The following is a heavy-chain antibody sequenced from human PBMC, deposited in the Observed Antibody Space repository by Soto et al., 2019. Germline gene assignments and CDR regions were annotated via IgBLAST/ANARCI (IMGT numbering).Heavy chain of an antibody. V-gene: IGHV4-59*01. CDR2: IYYSGST. CDR1: GGSISSYY. J-gene: IGHJ6*02. D-gene: IGHD1-1*01. Sequence: SETLSLTCTVSGGSISSYYWSWVRQPPGKGLEWIGYIYYSGSTNYNPSLKSRVTISVDTSENQFSLKLSSVTAADTAVYYCARDREHYYYGMDVWGQGTTVTVSS. CDR3: ARDREHYYYGMDV.